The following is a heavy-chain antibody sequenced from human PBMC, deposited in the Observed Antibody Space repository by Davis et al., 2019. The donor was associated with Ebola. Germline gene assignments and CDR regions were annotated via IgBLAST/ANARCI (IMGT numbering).Heavy chain of an antibody. J-gene: IGHJ2*01. Sequence: GESLKISCKGSGYSFASYWIGWVRQMPGRGLEWMGIIYPADSDTRYSPSFQGQVTISADKSTNTAYLQWISLKASDTAIYYCARRNDFWSGSSLYWYFDLWGRGTLVTVTS. V-gene: IGHV5-51*01. CDR2: IYPADSDT. CDR3: ARRNDFWSGSSLYWYFDL. CDR1: GYSFASYW. D-gene: IGHD3-3*01.